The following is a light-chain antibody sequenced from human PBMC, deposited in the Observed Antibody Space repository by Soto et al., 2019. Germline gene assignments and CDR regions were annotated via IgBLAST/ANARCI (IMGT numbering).Light chain of an antibody. CDR2: AVS. V-gene: IGLV2-14*03. CDR1: SSDIGSYDH. CDR3: ISYTDRQSYL. J-gene: IGLJ1*01. Sequence: QSVLARPASVSGSPGQSITISCSGTSSDIGSYDHVAWYQQFPGKSPKLIIYAVSDRPSGVSDRFSGSKSGISASLTISGLQTEDEADYYCISYTDRQSYLFGTGTKVTV.